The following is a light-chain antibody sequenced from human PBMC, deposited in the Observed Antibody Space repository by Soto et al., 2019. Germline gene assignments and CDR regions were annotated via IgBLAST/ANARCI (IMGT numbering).Light chain of an antibody. CDR2: GAS. J-gene: IGKJ1*01. CDR3: QQYGSSPPRT. CDR1: QSVSNDF. V-gene: IGKV3-20*01. Sequence: EIVLTQSPGILSLSPGERATLSGRGIQSVSNDFLAWYQQKPGQAPRLLIYGASTRATDVPDRFSGSGSGADFTLSISRLEPEDFAVYYCQQYGSSPPRTFGQGTKV.